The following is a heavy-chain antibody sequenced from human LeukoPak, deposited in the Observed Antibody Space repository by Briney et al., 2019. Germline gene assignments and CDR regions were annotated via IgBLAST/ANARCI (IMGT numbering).Heavy chain of an antibody. Sequence: SETLSLTCTVSGGSVSSGSYYWSWIRQPPGKGLEWIGYIYYSGSTNYNPSLKSRVTISVDTSKNQFSLKLSSVTAADTAVYYCARGPYYYGSGSYWDYYGMDVWGQGTTVTVSS. CDR2: IYYSGST. D-gene: IGHD3-10*01. J-gene: IGHJ6*02. CDR3: ARGPYYYGSGSYWDYYGMDV. V-gene: IGHV4-61*01. CDR1: GGSVSSGSYY.